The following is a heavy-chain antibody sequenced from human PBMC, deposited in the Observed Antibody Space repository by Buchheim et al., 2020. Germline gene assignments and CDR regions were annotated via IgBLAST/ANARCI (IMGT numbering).Heavy chain of an antibody. CDR3: ARDYLGFHSSGWLDY. Sequence: QVQLVESGGGVVQPGRSLRLSCAASGFTFSSYGMHWVRQAPGKGLEWVAVIWYDGSNKYYADSVKGRFTISRDNSKNTLYLQMNSLRAEDTAVYYCARDYLGFHSSGWLDYWGQGTL. CDR2: IWYDGSNK. V-gene: IGHV3-33*01. J-gene: IGHJ4*02. D-gene: IGHD6-19*01. CDR1: GFTFSSYG.